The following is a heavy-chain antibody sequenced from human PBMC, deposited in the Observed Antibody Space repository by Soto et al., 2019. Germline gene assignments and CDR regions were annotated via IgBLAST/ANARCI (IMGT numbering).Heavy chain of an antibody. CDR3: AQTLGLAVAGPGRFDL. D-gene: IGHD6-19*01. J-gene: IGHJ2*01. CDR2: ITPMFGTA. CDR1: GGTFSRNA. V-gene: IGHV1-69*12. Sequence: QVQLVQSGAEVKKYGSSVKVSCKASGGTFSRNAISWVRQAPGQGLEWMGGITPMFGTANYAQRFQGRVTITADESTSTAYTQLSSLRSDDTAVYYCAQTLGLAVAGPGRFDLWGRGTLVTVSS.